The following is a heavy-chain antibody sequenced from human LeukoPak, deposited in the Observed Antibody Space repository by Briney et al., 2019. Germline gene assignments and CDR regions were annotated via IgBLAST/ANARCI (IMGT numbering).Heavy chain of an antibody. CDR2: ISGSGTYI. J-gene: IGHJ4*02. D-gene: IGHD6-19*01. CDR1: GFTFSHFG. V-gene: IGHV3-21*01. CDR3: AREFTSGWIDY. Sequence: PGGSLRLSCVTAGFTFSHFGMNWVRQAPGEGLEWVSSISGSGTYIYSTDSVKGRFTISRDNAKNSLYLLMNSLKAEDTAVYYCAREFTSGWIDYWGQGTLVTVSS.